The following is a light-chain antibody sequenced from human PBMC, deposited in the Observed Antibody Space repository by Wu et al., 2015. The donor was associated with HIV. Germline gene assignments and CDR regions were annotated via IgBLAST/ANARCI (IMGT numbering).Light chain of an antibody. J-gene: IGKJ1*01. Sequence: DIQMTQSPSSLSASVGDRITITCRASQSISSYLNWYQLKPGKAPKLLMYAASSLQSGVPSRFSGSGSGTDFTLTISSLQPEDFATYHCQQSYNNPWTFGQGTKVEIK. CDR1: QSISSY. CDR2: AAS. V-gene: IGKV1-39*01. CDR3: QQSYNNPWT.